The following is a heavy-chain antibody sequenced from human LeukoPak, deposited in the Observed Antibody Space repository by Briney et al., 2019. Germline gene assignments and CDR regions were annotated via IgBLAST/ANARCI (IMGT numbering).Heavy chain of an antibody. V-gene: IGHV3-9*01. CDR3: AKGGVVILNWFDP. D-gene: IGHD3-3*01. CDR1: GFTFDDYA. Sequence: PGGSLRLSCAASGFTFDDYAMHWVRHAPGKGLEWVSGISWNSGSIGYADSVKGRFTISRDNAKNSLYLQMNSLRAGDTSLYYCAKGGVVILNWFDPWGQGTLVTVSS. CDR2: ISWNSGSI. J-gene: IGHJ5*02.